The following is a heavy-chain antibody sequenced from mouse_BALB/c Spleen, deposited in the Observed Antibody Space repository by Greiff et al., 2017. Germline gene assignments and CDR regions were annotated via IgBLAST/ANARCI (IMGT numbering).Heavy chain of an antibody. CDR1: GYTFTSYT. Sequence: VQLQQSGAELVRPGASVKMSCKASGYTFTSYTMHWVKQRPGQGLEWIGYINTSSGYTNYNQKFKDKATLTADKSSSTAYMQLSSLTSEDSAVYYCAREDTTATSAWFAYWGQGTLVTVSA. V-gene: IGHV1-4*01. D-gene: IGHD1-2*01. J-gene: IGHJ3*01. CDR2: INTSSGYT. CDR3: AREDTTATSAWFAY.